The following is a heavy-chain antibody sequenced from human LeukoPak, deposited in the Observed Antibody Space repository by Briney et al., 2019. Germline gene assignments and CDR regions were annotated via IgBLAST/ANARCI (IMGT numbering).Heavy chain of an antibody. CDR2: INHSGST. CDR1: GGSFSGYY. V-gene: IGHV4-34*01. CDR3: GRAPVWLLSRYYYMDV. Sequence: SETLSLTCAVYGGSFSGYYWSWIRQPPGKGLEWIGEINHSGSTNYNPSLKSRVTISVDTSKNQFSLKLSSVTAADTAVYYCGRAPVWLLSRYYYMDVWGKGTTVTVSS. J-gene: IGHJ6*03. D-gene: IGHD4-23*01.